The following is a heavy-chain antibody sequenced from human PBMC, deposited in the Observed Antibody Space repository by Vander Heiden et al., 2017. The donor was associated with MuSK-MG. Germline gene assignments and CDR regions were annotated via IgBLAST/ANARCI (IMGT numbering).Heavy chain of an antibody. D-gene: IGHD3-9*01. Sequence: QVQLVESGGGVVQPGRSLRLSCAASGFTFSSYGMHWVRQAPGKGLEWVAVISYDGSNKYYADSVKGRFTISRDNSKNTLYLQMNSLRAEDTAVYYCAKGSHYDILTGSDIDYWGQGTLVTVSS. CDR1: GFTFSSYG. V-gene: IGHV3-30*18. J-gene: IGHJ4*02. CDR3: AKGSHYDILTGSDIDY. CDR2: ISYDGSNK.